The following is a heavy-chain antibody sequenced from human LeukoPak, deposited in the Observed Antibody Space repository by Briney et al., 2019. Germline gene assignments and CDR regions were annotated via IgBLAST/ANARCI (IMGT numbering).Heavy chain of an antibody. CDR1: GGSMSSYY. Sequence: SETLSLTCSVSGGSMSSYYWSWIRQPAGKGLEWIGRIYTSGSTNYNPSLKSRVTMSVDTSKNQFSLKLSSVTAADTAVYYCAGGNSSFDWFDPWGQGTLVTVSS. D-gene: IGHD4-23*01. J-gene: IGHJ5*02. CDR3: AGGNSSFDWFDP. CDR2: IYTSGST. V-gene: IGHV4-4*07.